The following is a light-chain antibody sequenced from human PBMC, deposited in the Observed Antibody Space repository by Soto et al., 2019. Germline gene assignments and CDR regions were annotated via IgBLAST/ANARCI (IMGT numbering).Light chain of an antibody. J-gene: IGKJ1*01. CDR3: LQVNNYPRT. V-gene: IGKV1-6*01. CDR1: QAIKND. CDR2: AAS. Sequence: AIEMTQSPCSLSPSLGDRVTITCRASQAIKNDLAWYQQKPGKAPKILIFAASSLKSGVPSRFSGSGSGTDFTITISSLHPEDFATYYYLQVNNYPRTFGQGTKVDIK.